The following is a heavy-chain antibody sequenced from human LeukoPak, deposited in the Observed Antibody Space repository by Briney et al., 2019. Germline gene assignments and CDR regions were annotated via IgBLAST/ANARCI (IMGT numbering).Heavy chain of an antibody. D-gene: IGHD5-12*01. CDR2: IIPVFGTA. CDR1: GGTFSSYA. CDR3: ASYGIVGYSGYESIRFDY. V-gene: IGHV1-69*01. J-gene: IGHJ4*02. Sequence: SVKVSCKASGGTFSSYAISWVRQAPGQGLEWMGGIIPVFGTANYAQKFQGRVTITADESTSTAYMELSSLRSEDTAVYYCASYGIVGYSGYESIRFDYWGQGTLVTVSS.